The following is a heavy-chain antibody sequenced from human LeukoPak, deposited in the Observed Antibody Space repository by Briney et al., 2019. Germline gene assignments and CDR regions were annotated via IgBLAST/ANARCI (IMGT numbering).Heavy chain of an antibody. J-gene: IGHJ4*02. D-gene: IGHD2-2*01. CDR1: GFTFSRYW. CDR3: AREDCSSTSCYFDY. V-gene: IGHV3-74*01. Sequence: PGGSVRLSCAASGFTFSRYWMHWVRQAPGKGLVWVSRINSDGSSTSYADSVKGRFTISRDIAKNTLYLQMNSLRAEDTAVYYCAREDCSSTSCYFDYWGQGTLVAVSS. CDR2: INSDGSST.